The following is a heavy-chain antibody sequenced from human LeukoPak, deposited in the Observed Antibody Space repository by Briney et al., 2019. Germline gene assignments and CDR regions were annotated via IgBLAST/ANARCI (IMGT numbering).Heavy chain of an antibody. CDR3: ARESPLSPIRGLDY. D-gene: IGHD2-2*02. CDR2: INHSGST. J-gene: IGHJ4*02. CDR1: GGSFSGYY. V-gene: IGHV4-34*01. Sequence: SETLSLTCAVYGGSFSGYYWSWIRQPPGKGLEWIGEINHSGSTNYNPSLKSRVTISVDTSKNQFSLNLNSVTAADTAVYYCARESPLSPIRGLDYWGQGTLVTGSS.